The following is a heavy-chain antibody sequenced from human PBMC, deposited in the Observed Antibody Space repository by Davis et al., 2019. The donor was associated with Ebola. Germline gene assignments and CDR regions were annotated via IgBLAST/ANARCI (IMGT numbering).Heavy chain of an antibody. Sequence: PGGSLRLSCEASGFTLHGYTICWVRQAPGQGLEWVSGIYDSGETLYYTDSVKGRFTVSRGNSANTLFLQMNSLRVDDTAIYYCARWRIRHEYIDYWGQGIQVTVSS. CDR3: ARWRIRHEYIDY. D-gene: IGHD2/OR15-2a*01. J-gene: IGHJ4*02. V-gene: IGHV3-23*05. CDR1: GFTLHGYT. CDR2: IYDSGETL.